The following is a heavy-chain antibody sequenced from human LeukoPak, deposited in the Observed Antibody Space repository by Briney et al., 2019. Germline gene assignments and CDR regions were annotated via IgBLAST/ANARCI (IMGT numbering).Heavy chain of an antibody. CDR1: GGSISSYY. Sequence: SSETLCLTCTVSGGSISSYYWSWIRQPPGKGLEWIGYIYYSGSTNYNPSLKSRVTISVDTSKNQFSLKLSSVTAADTAVYYCARHSTVRVGWFDPWGQGTLVTVSS. V-gene: IGHV4-59*01. D-gene: IGHD4-17*01. CDR2: IYYSGST. J-gene: IGHJ5*02. CDR3: ARHSTVRVGWFDP.